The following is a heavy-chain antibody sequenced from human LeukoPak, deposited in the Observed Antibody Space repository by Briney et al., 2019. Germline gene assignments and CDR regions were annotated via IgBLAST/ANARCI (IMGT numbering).Heavy chain of an antibody. CDR1: GGSISSYY. J-gene: IGHJ4*02. D-gene: IGHD2-2*01. Sequence: KPSETLSLTCTVSGGSISSYYWSWIRQPPGKGLEWIGYIYYSGSTNYNPSLKSRVTISVDTSKNQFSLKLSSVTAADTAVYYCARVECQLLWGPTHFDYWGQGTLVTVSS. V-gene: IGHV4-59*01. CDR3: ARVECQLLWGPTHFDY. CDR2: IYYSGST.